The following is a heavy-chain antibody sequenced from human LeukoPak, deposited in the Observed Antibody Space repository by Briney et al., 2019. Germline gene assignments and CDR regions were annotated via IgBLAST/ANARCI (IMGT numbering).Heavy chain of an antibody. Sequence: SETLSLTCTVSGGSISSYYWSWIRQPPGKGLEWIGYIYYSGRTNYNPSLKSRVTISVDTSKNQFSLKLTSVTAADTAVYYCARSIAVAGNDAFDIWGRGTMVTVSS. J-gene: IGHJ3*02. V-gene: IGHV4-59*01. CDR2: IYYSGRT. CDR1: GGSISSYY. D-gene: IGHD6-19*01. CDR3: ARSIAVAGNDAFDI.